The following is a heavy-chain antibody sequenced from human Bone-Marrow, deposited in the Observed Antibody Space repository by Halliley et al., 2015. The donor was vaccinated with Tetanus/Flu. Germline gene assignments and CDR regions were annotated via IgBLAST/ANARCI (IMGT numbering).Heavy chain of an antibody. D-gene: IGHD6-13*01. J-gene: IGHJ4*02. CDR1: GFTFSSYE. CDR3: ARDSAVAGTDFDY. V-gene: IGHV3-48*03. CDR2: ISGSGDSK. Sequence: SLRLSCVASGFTFSSYEMNWVRQTPEKGLEWVSFISGSGDSKYYADSVEGRFTVSRDNAKNSVYMQMNSLRAEDTAVYYCARDSAVAGTDFDYWGQGTLVTVSS.